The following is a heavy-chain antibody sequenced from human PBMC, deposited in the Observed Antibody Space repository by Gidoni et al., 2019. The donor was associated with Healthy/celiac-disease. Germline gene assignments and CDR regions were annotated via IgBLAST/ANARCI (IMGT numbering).Heavy chain of an antibody. Sequence: QVQLQESGPGLVKPSPTLSLTCTVSGGSISSGSYYWSWIRQPAGKGLEWIGRIYTSGSTNYNPSLKSRVTISVDTSKNQFSLKLSSVTAADTAVYYCARGGREDYWGQGTLVTVSS. D-gene: IGHD1-26*01. CDR3: ARGGREDY. V-gene: IGHV4-61*02. J-gene: IGHJ4*02. CDR1: GGSISSGSYY. CDR2: IYTSGST.